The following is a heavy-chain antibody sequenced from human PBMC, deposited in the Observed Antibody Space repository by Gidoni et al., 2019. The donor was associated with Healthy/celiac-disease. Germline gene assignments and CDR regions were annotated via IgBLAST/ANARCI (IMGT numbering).Heavy chain of an antibody. V-gene: IGHV4-38-2*02. D-gene: IGHD6-13*01. CDR1: GYSISSGYY. Sequence: QVQLQTSGPGLVKPSETLSLTCTVSGYSISSGYYWGWLRQPPGKGLEWIGSIYHSGSTYYNPSLKSRVTISVDTSKNQFSLKLSSVTAADTAVYYCARVSSSWSVWFDPWGQGTLVPSPQ. CDR3: ARVSSSWSVWFDP. J-gene: IGHJ5*02. CDR2: IYHSGST.